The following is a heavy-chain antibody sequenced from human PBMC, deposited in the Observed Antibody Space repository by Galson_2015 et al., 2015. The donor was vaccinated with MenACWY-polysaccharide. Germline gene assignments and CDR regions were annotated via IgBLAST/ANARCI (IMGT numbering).Heavy chain of an antibody. CDR2: IYWDDDK. CDR1: GFSLTGRGVA. Sequence: PALVKPTQTLTLTCTFSGFSLTGRGVAVGWIRQPPGKALEWLAVIYWDDDKSYIPSLKSRLTVIKGTPRNQVVLTMTNVDPADTATYYCPSTGDQDGYNLGFDFWGQGAQVTVSS. J-gene: IGHJ5*01. D-gene: IGHD5-24*01. V-gene: IGHV2-5*02. CDR3: PSTGDQDGYNLGFDF.